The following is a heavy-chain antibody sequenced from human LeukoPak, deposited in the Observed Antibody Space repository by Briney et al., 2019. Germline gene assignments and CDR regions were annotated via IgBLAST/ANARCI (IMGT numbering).Heavy chain of an antibody. CDR1: GFTFSSYG. D-gene: IGHD6-19*01. V-gene: IGHV3-33*01. CDR2: IWYDGSNK. Sequence: PGGSLRLSCAASGFTFSSYGMHWVRQAPGKGLEWVAVIWYDGSNKYYADSVKGRFTTSRDNPKNTLYLQMNSLRAEDTAVYYCARVSSGWYPYFDYWGQGTLVTVSS. J-gene: IGHJ4*02. CDR3: ARVSSGWYPYFDY.